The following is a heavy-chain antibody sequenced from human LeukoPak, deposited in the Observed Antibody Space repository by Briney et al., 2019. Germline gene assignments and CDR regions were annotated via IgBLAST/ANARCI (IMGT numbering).Heavy chain of an antibody. CDR3: ARQTSRPYYFDY. CDR1: GYSISSGYY. CDR2: IYHSGST. V-gene: IGHV4-38-2*02. Sequence: SETLSLTCTVSGYSISSGYYWGWIRQPPGKGLEWIGSIYHSGSTYYNPSLKSRVTISVDTSKNQFSLKLSSVTAADTAVYYCARQTSRPYYFDYWGQGTLVTVSS. J-gene: IGHJ4*02.